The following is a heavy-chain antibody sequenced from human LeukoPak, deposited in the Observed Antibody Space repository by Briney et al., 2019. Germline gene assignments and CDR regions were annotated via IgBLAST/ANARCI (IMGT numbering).Heavy chain of an antibody. CDR1: GYTFTNYG. D-gene: IGHD6-13*01. CDR3: ARDWGAAAGYYYGMDV. J-gene: IGHJ6*04. CDR2: ISAYNGNT. Sequence: EASVKVSCKASGYTFTNYGISWVRQAPGQGLERMGWISAYNGNTNYAQKLQGRVTMTTDTSTSTAYMELRSLRSDDTAVYYCARDWGAAAGYYYGMDVWGKGTTVTVSS. V-gene: IGHV1-18*04.